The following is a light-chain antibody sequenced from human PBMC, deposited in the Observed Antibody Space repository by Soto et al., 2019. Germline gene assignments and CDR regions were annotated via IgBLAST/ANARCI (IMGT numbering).Light chain of an antibody. V-gene: IGKV3D-15*01. CDR1: QSISDT. J-gene: IGKJ1*01. CDR2: DAS. CDR3: QQYGSSPTWT. Sequence: EIVMTQSPATLSVSPGGRATLSCRASQSISDTLAWYQQKPGQAPRLLIYDASNRATGIPARFSGSGSGTDFTLTISSLETEDFAVYYCQQYGSSPTWTFGQGTKVDIK.